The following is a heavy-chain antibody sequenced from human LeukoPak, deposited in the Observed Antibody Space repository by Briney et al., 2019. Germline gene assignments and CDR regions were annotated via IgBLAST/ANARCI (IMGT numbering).Heavy chain of an antibody. Sequence: GESLRLSCAASGFTFDDYAMHWVRQAPGKGLEWVSGISWNSGSIGYADSVKGRFTISRDNAKNSLYLQMNSLRAEDTALYYCAKDLYATPAVAGNYWGQGTLVTVSS. CDR1: GFTFDDYA. D-gene: IGHD6-19*01. J-gene: IGHJ4*02. CDR3: AKDLYATPAVAGNY. V-gene: IGHV3-9*01. CDR2: ISWNSGSI.